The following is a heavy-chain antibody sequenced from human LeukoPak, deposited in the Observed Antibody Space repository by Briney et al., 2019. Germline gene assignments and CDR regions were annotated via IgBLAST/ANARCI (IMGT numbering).Heavy chain of an antibody. CDR2: IIPILGIA. D-gene: IGHD3-3*01. Sequence: SVKVSCKASGGTFSSYAISWVRQAPGQGLEWMGGIIPILGIANYAQKFQGRVTITADKSTSTAYMELSSLRSEDTAVYYCARVPNSRGMDDFWSGYYTIEENWFDPWGQGTLVTVSS. CDR3: ARVPNSRGMDDFWSGYYTIEENWFDP. CDR1: GGTFSSYA. J-gene: IGHJ5*02. V-gene: IGHV1-69*10.